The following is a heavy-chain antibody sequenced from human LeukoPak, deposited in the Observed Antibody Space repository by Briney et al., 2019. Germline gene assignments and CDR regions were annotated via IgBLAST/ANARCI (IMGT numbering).Heavy chain of an antibody. V-gene: IGHV3-30*04. D-gene: IGHD3-22*01. CDR1: GFTFSSYA. J-gene: IGHJ4*02. CDR2: ISYDGSNK. Sequence: GGSLRLSCAASGFTFSSYAMHWVRQAPGKGLEWVAVISYDGSNKYYADSVKGRFTISRDNSKNTLYLQMNSLRAEDTAVYYCAREMQGGYYDSSGYLDYWGQGTLVTVSS. CDR3: AREMQGGYYDSSGYLDY.